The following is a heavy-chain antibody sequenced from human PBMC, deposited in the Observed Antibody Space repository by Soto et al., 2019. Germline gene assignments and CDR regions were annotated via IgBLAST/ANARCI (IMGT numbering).Heavy chain of an antibody. CDR3: AGRRIMITFGGVIAPGAFAI. J-gene: IGHJ3*02. V-gene: IGHV4-59*08. CDR1: GGSISSYY. Sequence: SETLSLTCTVSGGSISSYYWSWIRQPPGKGLEWIGYIYYSGSTNYNPSLKSRVTISVDTSKNQFSLKLSSVTAADTAVYYCAGRRIMITFGGVIAPGAFAIWGQGTMVTVSS. CDR2: IYYSGST. D-gene: IGHD3-16*02.